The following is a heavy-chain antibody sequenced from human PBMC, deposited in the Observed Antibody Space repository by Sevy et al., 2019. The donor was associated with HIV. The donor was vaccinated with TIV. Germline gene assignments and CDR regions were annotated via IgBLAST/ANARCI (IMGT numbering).Heavy chain of an antibody. CDR2: VSGSSNYI. J-gene: IGHJ4*02. D-gene: IGHD3-10*01. CDR3: ARGPPDGSYDYFDY. CDR1: GFTFNNYN. V-gene: IGHV3-21*06. Sequence: GGSLRLSCATSGFTFNNYNMNWVRQAPGKGLEWVSSVSGSSNYIYYEESVKGRFIISRDKTKNTLYLQMNSLRVDDTALYYCARGPPDGSYDYFDYWGQGTLVTVSS.